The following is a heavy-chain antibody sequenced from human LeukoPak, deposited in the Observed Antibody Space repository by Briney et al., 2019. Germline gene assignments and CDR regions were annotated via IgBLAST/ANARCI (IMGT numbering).Heavy chain of an antibody. Sequence: GGSLRLSCAASGFSFSDFYMSWIRQAPGMGLEWISYIGTRSNPIYYADSVKGRFTISRDDAKDSLYLQMNSLRDEDTAAYFCAREARGSGRDFDYWGQGILVTVSS. J-gene: IGHJ4*02. D-gene: IGHD1-26*01. CDR1: GFSFSDFY. CDR3: AREARGSGRDFDY. V-gene: IGHV3-11*01. CDR2: IGTRSNPI.